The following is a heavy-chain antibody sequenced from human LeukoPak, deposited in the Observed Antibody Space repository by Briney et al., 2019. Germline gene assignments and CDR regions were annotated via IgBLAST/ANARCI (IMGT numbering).Heavy chain of an antibody. D-gene: IGHD2-8*02. J-gene: IGHJ3*02. Sequence: GASLKVSCKASGGTFSSYAISWGRQAPGQGLEWMGGIIPIFGTANYAQTFQGRVTTTADKSPSTAYMEVSSLRSEDTAVYYCSGVTGGYLTPDAFDIWGQGTMVTVSS. CDR3: SGVTGGYLTPDAFDI. V-gene: IGHV1-69*06. CDR2: IIPIFGTA. CDR1: GGTFSSYA.